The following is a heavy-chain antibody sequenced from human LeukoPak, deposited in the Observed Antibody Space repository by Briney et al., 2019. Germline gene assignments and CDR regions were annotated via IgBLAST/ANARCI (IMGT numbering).Heavy chain of an antibody. D-gene: IGHD5/OR15-5a*01. Sequence: GGSLRLSCAASGITFSSYWMSWVRQAPGKGLEWVANINQDASETQYADSVQGRFTISRDNAKNSLYVQMNSLRVEDTAIYYCCVYRAANWFGPWGQGTLVTVSS. CDR2: INQDASET. CDR1: GITFSSYW. CDR3: CVYRAANWFGP. V-gene: IGHV3-7*01. J-gene: IGHJ5*02.